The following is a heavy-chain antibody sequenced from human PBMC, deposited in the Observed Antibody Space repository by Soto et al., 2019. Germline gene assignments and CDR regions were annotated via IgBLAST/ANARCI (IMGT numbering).Heavy chain of an antibody. J-gene: IGHJ4*02. D-gene: IGHD4-17*01. CDR1: GFTFNNYA. CDR3: ARGPIGDHTYYFDY. Sequence: EVHLLESGGGFIQPGGSLRLSCAASGFTFNNYAMNWVRQAPGKGLEWLSVISNSGTTTNYADSVKGRFTISRDNSKNKLYLQRNSLRVEDTAIYYCARGPIGDHTYYFDYWGQGTLVTVSS. CDR2: ISNSGTTT. V-gene: IGHV3-23*01.